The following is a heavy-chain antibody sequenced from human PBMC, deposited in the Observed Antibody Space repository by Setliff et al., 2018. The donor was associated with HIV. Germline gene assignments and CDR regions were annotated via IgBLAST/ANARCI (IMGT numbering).Heavy chain of an antibody. J-gene: IGHJ5*02. CDR2: IYTSGST. CDR3: AREEDYNFWSGYDWFDP. Sequence: PSETLSLTCTVSGGSISSGSYYWSWIRQPAGKGLEWIGYIYTSGSTNYNPSLKSRVTISVDTSKNQFSLKLSSVTAADTAVYYCAREEDYNFWSGYDWFDPWGQGTLVTVSS. CDR1: GGSISSGSYY. V-gene: IGHV4-61*09. D-gene: IGHD3-3*01.